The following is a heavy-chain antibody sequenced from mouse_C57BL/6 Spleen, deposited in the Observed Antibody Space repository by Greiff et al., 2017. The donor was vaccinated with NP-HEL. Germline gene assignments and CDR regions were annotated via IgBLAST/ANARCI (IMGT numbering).Heavy chain of an antibody. CDR1: GFTFSSYA. CDR2: ISSGGDYI. V-gene: IGHV5-9-1*02. CDR3: TRFYYGSSLYYFDY. Sequence: DVMLVESGEGLVKPGGSLKLSCAASGFTFSSYAMSWVRQTPEKRLEWVAYISSGGDYIYYADTVKGRFTISRDNARNTLYLQMSSLKSEDTAMYYCTRFYYGSSLYYFDYWGQGTTLTVSS. J-gene: IGHJ2*01. D-gene: IGHD1-1*01.